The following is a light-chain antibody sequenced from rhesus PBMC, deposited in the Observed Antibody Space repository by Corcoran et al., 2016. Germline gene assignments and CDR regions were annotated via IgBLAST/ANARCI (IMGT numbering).Light chain of an antibody. J-gene: IGKJ1*01. CDR2: KAA. Sequence: DIQMTQSPSSLSASVGDTVTITCRASQSISSWLEWYQQKPVKAPKLLIYKAASLQSGVPSRFRGSGSDTDFILTISSLQPEDFATYYCQQGNSNPWTFGQVTKVEIK. V-gene: IGKV1-22*01. CDR3: QQGNSNPWT. CDR1: QSISSW.